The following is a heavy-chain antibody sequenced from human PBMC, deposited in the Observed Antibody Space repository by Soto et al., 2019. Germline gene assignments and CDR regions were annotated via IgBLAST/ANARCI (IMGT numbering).Heavy chain of an antibody. J-gene: IGHJ5*02. CDR2: FDPEDGET. D-gene: IGHD3-9*01. CDR3: AKVQILTGFSWFDP. V-gene: IGHV1-24*01. CDR1: GYTLTELS. Sequence: ASVKVSCKVSGYTLTELSMHWVRQAPGKGLEWMGGFDPEDGETIYAQKFQGRVTMTEDTSTDTAYMELSSLRSEDTAVYYCAKVQILTGFSWFDPWGQGTLVTVSS.